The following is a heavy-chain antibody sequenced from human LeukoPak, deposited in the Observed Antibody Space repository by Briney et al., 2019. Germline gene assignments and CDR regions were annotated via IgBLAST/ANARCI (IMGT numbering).Heavy chain of an antibody. Sequence: GGSLRLSCAASGFTFSSYSMNWVRQAPGKGLEWVSSISSSSSYIYYADSVKGRLTISRDNAKNSLYLQMDSLRVEDTAVYYCARDPYSGNYGAYYYYYMDVWGKGTTVTISS. CDR2: ISSSSSYI. D-gene: IGHD1-26*01. V-gene: IGHV3-21*06. CDR1: GFTFSSYS. CDR3: ARDPYSGNYGAYYYYYMDV. J-gene: IGHJ6*03.